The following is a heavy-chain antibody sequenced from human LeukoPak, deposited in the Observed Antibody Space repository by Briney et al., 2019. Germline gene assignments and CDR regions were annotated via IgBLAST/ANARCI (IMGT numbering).Heavy chain of an antibody. Sequence: PSETLSLTCTVSGGSISSGNYYYSWIRQPAGKGLEWLGRIYTSGTTNYNPSLKSRVTISVDTSKNQFSLKLSSVTAADTAVYYCARGRWPNLVRGVTTNWFDPWGQGTLVTVSS. V-gene: IGHV4-61*02. J-gene: IGHJ5*02. CDR3: ARGRWPNLVRGVTTNWFDP. D-gene: IGHD3-10*01. CDR1: GGSISSGNYY. CDR2: IYTSGTT.